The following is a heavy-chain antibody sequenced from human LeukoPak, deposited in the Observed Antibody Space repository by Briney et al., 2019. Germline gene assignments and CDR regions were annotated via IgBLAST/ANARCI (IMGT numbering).Heavy chain of an antibody. CDR2: IYYSGST. D-gene: IGHD3-3*01. CDR1: GGSISSSSYY. J-gene: IGHJ4*02. V-gene: IGHV4-39*01. CDR3: ASIRDYDFWSGYSDY. Sequence: SETLSLTCTVSGGSISSSSYYWGWIRQPPGKGLEWIGRIYYSGSTYYNPSLKSRVTISVDTSKNQFSLKLSSVTAADTAVYYCASIRDYDFWSGYSDYWGQGTLVTVSS.